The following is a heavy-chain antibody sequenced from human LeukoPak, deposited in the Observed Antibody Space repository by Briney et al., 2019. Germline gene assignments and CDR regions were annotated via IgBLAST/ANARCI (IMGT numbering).Heavy chain of an antibody. CDR3: SGRDSSRSPWAY. V-gene: IGHV3-7*01. J-gene: IGHJ4*02. D-gene: IGHD2-2*01. CDR1: GVPFCGFW. Sequence: GGSLRLSCAASGVPFCGFWMNSVRQTPGGGLERRANIRTDGSEQYYVHSPRGRFTISRDNAKNSAYLDMNNLRVDDTGVYYCSGRDSSRSPWAYWGQGTLVSVSS. CDR2: IRTDGSEQ.